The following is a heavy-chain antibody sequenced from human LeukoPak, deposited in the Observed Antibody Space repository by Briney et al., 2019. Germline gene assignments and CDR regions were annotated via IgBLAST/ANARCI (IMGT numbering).Heavy chain of an antibody. V-gene: IGHV3-53*01. CDR3: ARGGPAYGGNHNWFDP. CDR2: IYSGGGT. Sequence: GGSLRLSCAAAGFTFSTDAMTWVRQAPGRGLEWVSVIYSGGGTYYANSVKGRFTISRDTSKNTLFLQLSSLRAEDTAMYHCARGGPAYGGNHNWFDPWGQGTLVTVSS. D-gene: IGHD4-23*01. J-gene: IGHJ5*02. CDR1: GFTFSTDA.